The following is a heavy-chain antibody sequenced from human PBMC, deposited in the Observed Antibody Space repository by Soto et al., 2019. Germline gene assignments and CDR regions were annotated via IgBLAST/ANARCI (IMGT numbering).Heavy chain of an antibody. V-gene: IGHV1-18*04. J-gene: IGHJ4*01. CDR3: ARDPNLYCSGTDCYVY. D-gene: IGHD2-2*01. Sequence: ASVKVSCKASGYTFTDYAITWVRQAPGQGLEWMGWISTYNGNTDYAQKFLGRVTLTRDTSTSTASMELKSLESDDTAMYYCARDPNLYCSGTDCYVYWGHGTLVTVSS. CDR1: GYTFTDYA. CDR2: ISTYNGNT.